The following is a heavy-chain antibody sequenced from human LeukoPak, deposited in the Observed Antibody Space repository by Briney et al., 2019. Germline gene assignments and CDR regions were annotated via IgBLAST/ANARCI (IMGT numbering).Heavy chain of an antibody. CDR2: IYHSGST. CDR1: GGSISSSSYY. CDR3: ASFYSYGYGSSIPI. V-gene: IGHV4-39*07. Sequence: SETLSLTCTVSGGSISSSSYYWGWIRQPPGKGLEWIGSIYHSGSTYYNPSLKSRVTISVDTSKNQFSLKLSSVTAADTAVYYCASFYSYGYGSSIPIWGQGTMVTVSS. D-gene: IGHD5-18*01. J-gene: IGHJ3*02.